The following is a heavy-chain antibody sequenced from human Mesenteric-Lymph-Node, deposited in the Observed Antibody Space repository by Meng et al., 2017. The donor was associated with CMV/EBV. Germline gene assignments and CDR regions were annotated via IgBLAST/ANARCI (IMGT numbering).Heavy chain of an antibody. CDR1: GFTFSSYN. CDR3: ARDSAIHYDFSSGYLSNGLDV. D-gene: IGHD3-3*01. J-gene: IGHJ6*02. Sequence: LSLTCAASGFTFSSYNMIWVRQAPGKGLEWVAFIQFDNDKSYVDSLKGRFTISRDNSKNTLYLQMNSLRPDDTAVYYSARDSAIHYDFSSGYLSNGLDVWGQGTTVTVSS. CDR2: IQFDNDK. V-gene: IGHV3-30*02.